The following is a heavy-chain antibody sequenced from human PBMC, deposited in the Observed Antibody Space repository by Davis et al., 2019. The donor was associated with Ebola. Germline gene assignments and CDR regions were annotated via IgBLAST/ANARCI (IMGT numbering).Heavy chain of an antibody. V-gene: IGHV1-18*01. CDR3: ARVGLRVDYLLRGMEV. CDR2: ISVYNGNT. J-gene: IGHJ6*02. D-gene: IGHD3-10*01. CDR1: GYTFTSYG. Sequence: ASVQVSCKASGYTFTSYGISWVRQAPGQGLEWVGWISVYNGNTIYAQKLQGRVTMTTDISTNMAYMELRSLRSDDTAVYYCARVGLRVDYLLRGMEVWGQGTTVTVSS.